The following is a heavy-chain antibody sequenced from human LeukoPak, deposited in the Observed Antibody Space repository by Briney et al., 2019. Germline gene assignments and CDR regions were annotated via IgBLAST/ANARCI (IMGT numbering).Heavy chain of an antibody. CDR1: GGSISSSSYY. Sequence: SETLSLTCTVSGGSISSSSYYWGWIRQPPGKGLEWIGSIYYSGSTYYNPSLKSRVTISVDTSKKQFSLKLSSVTAADTAVYYCARGSSGILTGYYYYMDVWGKGTTVTISS. J-gene: IGHJ6*03. CDR2: IYYSGST. V-gene: IGHV4-39*07. CDR3: ARGSSGILTGYYYYMDV. D-gene: IGHD3-9*01.